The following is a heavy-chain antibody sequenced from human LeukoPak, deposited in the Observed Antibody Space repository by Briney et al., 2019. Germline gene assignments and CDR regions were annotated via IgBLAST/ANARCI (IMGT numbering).Heavy chain of an antibody. D-gene: IGHD2-21*02. CDR3: ARGGSRVVTYGNFDY. J-gene: IGHJ4*02. Sequence: GASVKASCKPSGYTFTSYALSWVRQAPGQGLEWMGWISTYSGNTNYAQKLQGRITMTIETSTSTAYMELRSLRSDDTAVYYCARGGSRVVTYGNFDYWGQGTLVTVSS. CDR2: ISTYSGNT. CDR1: GYTFTSYA. V-gene: IGHV1-18*01.